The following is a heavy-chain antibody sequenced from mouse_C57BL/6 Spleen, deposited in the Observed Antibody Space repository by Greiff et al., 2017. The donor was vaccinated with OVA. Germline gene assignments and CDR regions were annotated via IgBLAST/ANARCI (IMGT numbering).Heavy chain of an antibody. Sequence: EVQGVESGEGLVKPGGSLKLSCAASGFTFSSYAMSWVRQTPEKRLEWVAYISSGGDYIYYADTVKGRFTISRENARNTLYLQMSSLKSEDTDMYYCTREDYDGGFDYWGQGTTLTVSS. CDR3: TREDYDGGFDY. V-gene: IGHV5-9-1*02. CDR2: ISSGGDYI. J-gene: IGHJ2*01. CDR1: GFTFSSYA. D-gene: IGHD2-4*01.